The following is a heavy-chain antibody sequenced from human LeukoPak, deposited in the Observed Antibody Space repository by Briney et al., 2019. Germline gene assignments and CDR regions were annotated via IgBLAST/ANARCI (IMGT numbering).Heavy chain of an antibody. CDR2: NSWNDDK. J-gene: IGHJ5*02. D-gene: IGHD3-22*01. V-gene: IGHV2-5*01. CDR1: VLSLSTRGLA. CDR3: AHRLITSYSYETSGYYDWFDT. Sequence: SAPTLVNPTQTLTLTCTFSVLSLSTRGLAVASMRQRAVNPRGWTTNNSWNDDKRYNPFLKSRLTITKDTSKNKVVITMTNMDPVDTATYFCAHRLITSYSYETSGYYDWFDTWGQGTLVTVSS.